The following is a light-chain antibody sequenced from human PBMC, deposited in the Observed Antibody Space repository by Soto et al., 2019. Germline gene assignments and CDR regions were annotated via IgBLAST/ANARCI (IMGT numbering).Light chain of an antibody. V-gene: IGKV1-9*01. CDR3: QQLNNFPLT. J-gene: IGKJ5*01. Sequence: DIELTQSPTFLSASLGDRVTITCRASQAISSYLAWYQQRPGEAPKLLIYHASTLQTGVPSRFSGSGSGTEFILTINSLLPEDFATYYCQQLNNFPLTFGQGTRLEIK. CDR1: QAISSY. CDR2: HAS.